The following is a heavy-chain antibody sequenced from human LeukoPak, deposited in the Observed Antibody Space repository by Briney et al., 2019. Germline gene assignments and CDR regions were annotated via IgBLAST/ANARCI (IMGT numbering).Heavy chain of an antibody. D-gene: IGHD1-26*01. Sequence: SGPALVKPTQTLTLTCTFSGFSLSTSGMCVSWIRQPPGKALEWLARIDWDDDKYYSTSLKTRLTISKDTSKNQVVLTMTNMDPVDTATYYCARISIVGATFDYWGQGTLATVSS. V-gene: IGHV2-70*11. J-gene: IGHJ4*02. CDR2: IDWDDDK. CDR1: GFSLSTSGMC. CDR3: ARISIVGATFDY.